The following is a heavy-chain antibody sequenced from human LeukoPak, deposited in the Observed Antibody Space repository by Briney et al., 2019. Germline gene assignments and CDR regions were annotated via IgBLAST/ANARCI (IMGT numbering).Heavy chain of an antibody. D-gene: IGHD6-13*01. V-gene: IGHV4-61*02. J-gene: IGHJ6*03. Sequence: SETLSLTCTVSGGSISSGSYYWSWIRQPAGKGLEWIGRIYTSGSTNYNPSLKSRVTISVDTSKNQFSLKLSSVTAADTAVYYCARAREGYSSSWYHLYYYYMDVWGKGTTVTVSS. CDR1: GGSISSGSYY. CDR2: IYTSGST. CDR3: ARAREGYSSSWYHLYYYYMDV.